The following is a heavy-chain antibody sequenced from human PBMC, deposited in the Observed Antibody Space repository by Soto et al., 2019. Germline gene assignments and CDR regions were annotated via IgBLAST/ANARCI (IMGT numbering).Heavy chain of an antibody. CDR3: AKGDDSSGYSYYYYGMDV. J-gene: IGHJ6*02. D-gene: IGHD3-22*01. CDR2: ISGSGGST. Sequence: GGSLRLSCAASGFTFSSYAMSWVRQAPGKGLEWVSAISGSGGSTYYADSVKGRFTISRDNSKNTLYLQMNSLRAEDTAVYYFAKGDDSSGYSYYYYGMDVWGQGTTVTVSS. V-gene: IGHV3-23*01. CDR1: GFTFSSYA.